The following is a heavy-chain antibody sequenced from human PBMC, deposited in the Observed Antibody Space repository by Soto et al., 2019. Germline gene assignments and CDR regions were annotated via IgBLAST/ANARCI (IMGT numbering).Heavy chain of an antibody. D-gene: IGHD3-9*01. J-gene: IGHJ4*02. V-gene: IGHV1-18*01. CDR1: GYTFTSYG. CDR2: ISAYNGNT. Sequence: GASVKVSCKASGYTFTSYGISWVRQAPGQGLEWMGWISAYNGNTNYAQKLQGRVTMTTDTSTSTAYMELRSLRSDDTAVYYCARERITGNSGDILTGCYAAFDYWGQGTLVTIYS. CDR3: ARERITGNSGDILTGCYAAFDY.